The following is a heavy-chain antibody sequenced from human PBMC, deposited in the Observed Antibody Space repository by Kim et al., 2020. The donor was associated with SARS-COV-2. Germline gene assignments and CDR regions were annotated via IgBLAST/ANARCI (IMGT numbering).Heavy chain of an antibody. D-gene: IGHD3-16*01. CDR2: INHSGAT. CDR3: ARGRGGVVPSPILGLGPYYDYYALDV. V-gene: IGHV4-34*01. Sequence: SETLSLTCAIYVGSLSGYHWTWIRQSPGKGLEWIGEINHSGATNYNPSLRGRVAISVDMSKNQFSLNVKSVTAADTAVYFCARGRGGVVPSPILGLGPYYDYYALDVWGQGTTVSVSS. J-gene: IGHJ6*02. CDR1: VGSLSGYH.